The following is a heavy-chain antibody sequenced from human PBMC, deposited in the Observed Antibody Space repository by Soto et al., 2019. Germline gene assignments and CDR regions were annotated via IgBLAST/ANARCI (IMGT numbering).Heavy chain of an antibody. D-gene: IGHD5-12*01. CDR3: ARESGGATATLDYYYFYMDV. Sequence: QVQLVQSGAEVRKPGASVTVSCRSSGDSFNDYYIHWVRQAPGQGFEWMGWINPNGGVTKYAQKFQGGVSMTRDTSIRTVYMQLSRLRYDDTAVYYCARESGGATATLDYYYFYMDVWGTGTTVTVSS. CDR1: GDSFNDYY. CDR2: INPNGGVT. V-gene: IGHV1-2*02. J-gene: IGHJ6*03.